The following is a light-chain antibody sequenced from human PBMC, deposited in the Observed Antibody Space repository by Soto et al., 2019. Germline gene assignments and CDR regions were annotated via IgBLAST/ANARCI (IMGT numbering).Light chain of an antibody. J-gene: IGLJ2*01. CDR1: SSDVGTYNF. CDR3: SSYASSSTRVV. CDR2: DVS. Sequence: QSALTQPASVSGSHGQSITISCTGSSSDVGTYNFVSWYQRHPGKAPKLIIYDVSSRPSGVSNRFSGSKSGNTASLTISGLQAEDEADYYCSSYASSSTRVVFGGGTKVTVL. V-gene: IGLV2-14*01.